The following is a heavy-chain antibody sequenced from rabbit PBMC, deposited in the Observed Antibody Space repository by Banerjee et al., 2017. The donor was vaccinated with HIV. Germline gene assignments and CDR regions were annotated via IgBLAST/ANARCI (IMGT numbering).Heavy chain of an antibody. CDR1: GFSFNSNYY. CDR2: IDAGSSGSI. J-gene: IGHJ4*01. V-gene: IGHV1S40*01. CDR3: ARDLAGVTGWNFNL. Sequence: QSLEESGGGLVQPEGSLTLTCTASGFSFNSNYYMCWVRQAPGKGLELIACIDAGSSGSIGYASWAKGRFTISKTSSTTVTLQMTSLTAADTATYFCARDLAGVTGWNFNLWGPGTLVTVS. D-gene: IGHD4-1*01.